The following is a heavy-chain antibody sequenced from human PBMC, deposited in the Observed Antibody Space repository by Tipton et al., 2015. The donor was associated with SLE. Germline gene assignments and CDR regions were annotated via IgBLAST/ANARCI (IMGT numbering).Heavy chain of an antibody. J-gene: IGHJ4*02. V-gene: IGHV3-23*01. Sequence: SLRLSCAVSGFRFSDFAMSWVRQAPGKGLEWVSSIHGGGGDTYYADSVRGRFTISRDDSKSALFLQMNSLRAEDTAVYYCARVRVRIREQLVYYFDYWGQGTLVTVSS. CDR2: IHGGGGDT. D-gene: IGHD6-6*01. CDR1: GFRFSDFA. CDR3: ARVRVRIREQLVYYFDY.